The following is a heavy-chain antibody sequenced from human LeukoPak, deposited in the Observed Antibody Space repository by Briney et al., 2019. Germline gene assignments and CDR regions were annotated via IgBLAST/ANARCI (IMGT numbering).Heavy chain of an antibody. CDR3: ARENGGDFYY. D-gene: IGHD3-16*01. CDR1: GGSISSYY. CDR2: IYYSGST. J-gene: IGHJ4*02. Sequence: SETLSLTCTVSGGSISSYYWSWIRQPPGKGLEWIGYIYYSGSTNYNPSLKSRVTISVDTSKNQFSLKLSSVTAADTAVYYCARENGGDFYYWGQGTLVTVSS. V-gene: IGHV4-59*01.